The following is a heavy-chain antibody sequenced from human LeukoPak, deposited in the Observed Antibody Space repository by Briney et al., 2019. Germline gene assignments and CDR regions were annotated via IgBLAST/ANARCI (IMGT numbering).Heavy chain of an antibody. J-gene: IGHJ4*02. CDR1: GGSISSSSYY. Sequence: SETLSLTCTVSGGSISSSSYYWGWIRQPPGKGLEWIGSIYYSGSTYYNPSLKSRVTISVDTSKNQFSLKLSSVTAADTAVYYCARANSYDGSGHYYEFAYWGQGTLVTVSS. V-gene: IGHV4-39*01. D-gene: IGHD3-22*01. CDR2: IYYSGST. CDR3: ARANSYDGSGHYYEFAY.